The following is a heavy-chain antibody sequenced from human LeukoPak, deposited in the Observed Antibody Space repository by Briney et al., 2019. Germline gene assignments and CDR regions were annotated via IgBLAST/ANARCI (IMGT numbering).Heavy chain of an antibody. V-gene: IGHV3-53*01. D-gene: IGHD5-18*01. J-gene: IGHJ4*02. Sequence: PGGSLRLSCAASGFTVSSNYMSWVRQAPGKGLEWVSVIYSGGSTYYADSVKGRFTISRDNSKKTLYLQMNSLRAEDTAVYYCAKDGLYSYGLAPIDYWGQGTLVTVSS. CDR2: IYSGGST. CDR3: AKDGLYSYGLAPIDY. CDR1: GFTVSSNY.